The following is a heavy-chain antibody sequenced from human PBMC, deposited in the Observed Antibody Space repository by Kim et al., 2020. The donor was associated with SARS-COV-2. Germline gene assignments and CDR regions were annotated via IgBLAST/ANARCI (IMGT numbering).Heavy chain of an antibody. CDR3: AREGNWYFDV. CDR2: TSGSGGTT. Sequence: GGSLRLSCAASGFTFSSYARNWVRQAPGEGLDWVSATSGSGGTTKYADSVKGWFTMSRDNSNNTLYLQMTRLRAEDTAIYYCAREGNWYFDVWGRGSLVTVSS. J-gene: IGHJ2*01. CDR1: GFTFSSYA. D-gene: IGHD1-26*01. V-gene: IGHV3-23*01.